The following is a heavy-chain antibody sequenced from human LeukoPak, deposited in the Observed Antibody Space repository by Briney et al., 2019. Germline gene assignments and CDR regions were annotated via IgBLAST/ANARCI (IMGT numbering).Heavy chain of an antibody. CDR1: GFTFDDYA. D-gene: IGHD1-26*01. Sequence: GGSLRLSCAASGFTFDDYAMHWVRQAPGKGLEWVSGISWNSGSIGYADSVKGRFTISRDNAKNTLYLQMNSLRTDDTAVYYCAKDWSYQGYYYYMDVWGKGTTVTISS. J-gene: IGHJ6*03. CDR2: ISWNSGSI. CDR3: AKDWSYQGYYYYMDV. V-gene: IGHV3-9*01.